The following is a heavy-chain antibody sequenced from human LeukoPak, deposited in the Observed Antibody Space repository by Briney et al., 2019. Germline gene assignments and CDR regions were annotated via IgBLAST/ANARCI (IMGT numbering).Heavy chain of an antibody. V-gene: IGHV1-18*01. CDR2: TSAYNGNT. Sequence: ASVKVSCKASGYTFTSYGISWVRQAPGQGLEWMGWTSAYNGNTNYAQKFQGRVTITADKSTSTAYMELSSLRSEDSAVYYCAGGWFDPWGQGTLVTVSS. CDR3: AGGWFDP. J-gene: IGHJ5*02. CDR1: GYTFTSYG. D-gene: IGHD3-16*01.